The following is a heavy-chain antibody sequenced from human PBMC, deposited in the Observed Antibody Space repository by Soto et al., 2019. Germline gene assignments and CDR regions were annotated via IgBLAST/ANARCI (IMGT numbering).Heavy chain of an antibody. Sequence: GGSLRLSCAASGFTFSNYAMSWVRQAPGKGLEWVSSIIGTGGSTYYADSVKGRFTISRDNTKNTLYMLMNSLRAEDTAVYYCAKRVYDYWGQGILVTVSS. J-gene: IGHJ4*02. CDR3: AKRVYDY. CDR1: GFTFSNYA. V-gene: IGHV3-23*01. CDR2: IIGTGGST.